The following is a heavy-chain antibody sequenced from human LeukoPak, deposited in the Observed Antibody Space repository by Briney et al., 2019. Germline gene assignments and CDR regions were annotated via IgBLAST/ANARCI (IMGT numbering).Heavy chain of an antibody. D-gene: IGHD4-23*01. CDR1: GDSINSGYY. Sequence: PSETLSLTCTVSGDSINSGYYWGWIRQPPGKGLEWIGYIYYSGSTNYNPSLKSRVTISVDTSKNQFSLKLSSVTAADTAVYYCASTALRWAYFDYWGQGTLVTDSS. V-gene: IGHV4-61*01. CDR3: ASTALRWAYFDY. J-gene: IGHJ4*02. CDR2: IYYSGST.